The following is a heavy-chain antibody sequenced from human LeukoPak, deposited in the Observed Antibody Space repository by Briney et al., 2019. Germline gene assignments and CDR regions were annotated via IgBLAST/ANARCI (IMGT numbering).Heavy chain of an antibody. Sequence: GESLKISFKGSGYPFTTYWIGWVRPMPGKGLEWMGIIYPGDSDTRYSPSFQGQVTISADKSISTAYLQWSSLKASDTAMYYCARRVFSSGWYVIRPATHFDYWGQGTLVTVSS. CDR2: IYPGDSDT. CDR1: GYPFTTYW. D-gene: IGHD6-19*01. J-gene: IGHJ4*02. V-gene: IGHV5-51*01. CDR3: ARRVFSSGWYVIRPATHFDY.